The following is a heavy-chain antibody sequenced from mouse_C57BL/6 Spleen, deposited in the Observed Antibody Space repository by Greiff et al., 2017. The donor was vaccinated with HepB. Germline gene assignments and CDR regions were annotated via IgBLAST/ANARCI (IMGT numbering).Heavy chain of an antibody. CDR2: IRSKSNNYAT. CDR3: VRHSITTVDWYFDD. V-gene: IGHV10-1*01. CDR1: GFSFNTYA. D-gene: IGHD1-1*01. J-gene: IGHJ1*03. Sequence: DAGGGLVQPKGSLKLSCAASGFSFNTYAMNWVRQAPGKGLEWVARIRSKSNNYATYYADSVKDRFTISRDDSESMLYLQMNNLKTEDTAMYYCVRHSITTVDWYFDDWGTGTTVTVSS.